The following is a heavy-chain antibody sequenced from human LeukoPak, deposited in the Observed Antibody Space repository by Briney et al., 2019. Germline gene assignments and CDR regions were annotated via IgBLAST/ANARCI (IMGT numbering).Heavy chain of an antibody. J-gene: IGHJ4*02. CDR3: ARSSSRWYAIDY. V-gene: IGHV5-51*01. D-gene: IGHD2-15*01. Sequence: GESLKISCKGSGYSFSSNWIGWVRQMPGKGLEWMGIIYPGDSDTRYSPSFQGQVTISADKSISTAFLQWSSLKASDTAMYYCARSSSRWYAIDYWGQGTLVTVSS. CDR1: GYSFSSNW. CDR2: IYPGDSDT.